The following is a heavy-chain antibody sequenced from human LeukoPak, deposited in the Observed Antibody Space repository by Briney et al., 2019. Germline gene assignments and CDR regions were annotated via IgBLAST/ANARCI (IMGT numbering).Heavy chain of an antibody. CDR1: GVTSNY. Sequence: GGSLRLSCAASGVTSNYFTWVRQAPGKGLEWVSVIYNGGTTFYADSVKGRFTISRDNSKNTVYLQMNRLRVEDTAVYFCARDRAVTQVWVEFDSWGQGTLVTVSS. D-gene: IGHD3-16*01. CDR2: IYNGGTT. V-gene: IGHV3-53*05. CDR3: ARDRAVTQVWVEFDS. J-gene: IGHJ5*01.